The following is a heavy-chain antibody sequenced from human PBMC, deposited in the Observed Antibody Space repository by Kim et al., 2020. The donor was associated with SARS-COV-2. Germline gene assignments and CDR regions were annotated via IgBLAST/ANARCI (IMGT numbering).Heavy chain of an antibody. D-gene: IGHD5-12*01. Sequence: GGSLRLSCAASGFTFSSYAMHWVRQAPGKGLEYVSAISSNGGSTYYANSVKGRFTISRDNSKNTLYLQMGSLRAEDMAVYYCARDLYSGYDSVENDAFDIWGQGTMVTVSS. CDR2: ISSNGGST. CDR3: ARDLYSGYDSVENDAFDI. CDR1: GFTFSSYA. J-gene: IGHJ3*02. V-gene: IGHV3-64*01.